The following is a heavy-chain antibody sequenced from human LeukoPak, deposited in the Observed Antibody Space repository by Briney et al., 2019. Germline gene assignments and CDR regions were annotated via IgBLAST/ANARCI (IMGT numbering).Heavy chain of an antibody. Sequence: GGSLRLSCAASGFTFSSYGMNWVRQAPGKGLEWVSFISSSSGDFYYADSMKGRFTITRDNAKNSLYLQMNTLTDEDTAVYYCARVLLGWTENTCDYWGQGTLVTVSS. CDR3: ARVLLGWTENTCDY. CDR2: ISSSSGDF. V-gene: IGHV3-48*02. J-gene: IGHJ4*02. D-gene: IGHD6-19*01. CDR1: GFTFSSYG.